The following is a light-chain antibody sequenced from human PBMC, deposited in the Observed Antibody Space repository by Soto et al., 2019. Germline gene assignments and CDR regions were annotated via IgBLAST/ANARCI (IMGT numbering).Light chain of an antibody. J-gene: IGKJ4*01. CDR3: REDNSTSHT. Sequence: DIVMTQSPDSLAVSLSERATINCKSSQSVLHSPNNKNYLAWYQQKPGQPPKLLIYWASTRESGVPDRFSGSGSGTDFTLTISSLQAEDVAVYYCREDNSTSHTFGGGNNVEIK. CDR2: WAS. CDR1: QSVLHSPNNKNY. V-gene: IGKV4-1*01.